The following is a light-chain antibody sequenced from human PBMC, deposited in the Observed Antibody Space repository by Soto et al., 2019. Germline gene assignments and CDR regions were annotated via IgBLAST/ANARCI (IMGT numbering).Light chain of an antibody. CDR2: RND. J-gene: IGLJ2*01. V-gene: IGLV1-47*01. CDR3: AAWDDSLSGEV. Sequence: QAVVTQPPSASGTPGQRVTISCSGGSSNIGSNYVYWYRHLPGTAPKLLIYRNDQRPSGVPDRFSGSKSGTSASLTISGLRSEDESDYYCAAWDDSLSGEVFGGGTQLTVL. CDR1: SSNIGSNY.